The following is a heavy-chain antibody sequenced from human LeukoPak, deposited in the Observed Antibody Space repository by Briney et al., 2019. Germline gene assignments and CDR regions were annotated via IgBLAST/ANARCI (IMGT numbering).Heavy chain of an antibody. D-gene: IGHD6-13*01. Sequence: ETLSLTCAVYGGSFSGYYWSWIRQPPGKGLEWVSAISGSGGSTYYADSVKGRFTISRDNSKNTLYLQMNSLRAEDTAVYYCAKGYSSSWYSYDYYFDYWGQGALVTVSS. CDR3: AKGYSSSWYSYDYYFDY. V-gene: IGHV3-23*01. CDR2: ISGSGGST. J-gene: IGHJ4*02. CDR1: GGSFSGYY.